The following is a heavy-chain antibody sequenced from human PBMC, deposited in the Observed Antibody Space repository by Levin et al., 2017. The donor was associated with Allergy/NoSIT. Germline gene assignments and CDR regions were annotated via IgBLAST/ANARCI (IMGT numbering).Heavy chain of an antibody. D-gene: IGHD2-2*01. J-gene: IGHJ4*02. CDR2: IKQDGSEK. Sequence: PGASVKVSCAASGFTFGTYWMSWVRQAPGKGLEWVANIKQDGSEKYYVDSVKGRFTISRDNAKNSLYLQMNSLRAEDTAVYYCARFYRSSSGGKTFDYWGQGTLVTVSS. V-gene: IGHV3-7*01. CDR3: ARFYRSSSGGKTFDY. CDR1: GFTFGTYW.